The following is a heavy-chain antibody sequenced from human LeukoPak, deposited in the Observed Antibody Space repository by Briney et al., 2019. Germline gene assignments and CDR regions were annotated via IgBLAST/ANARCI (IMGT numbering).Heavy chain of an antibody. CDR3: ARHVGSSPFNY. CDR2: INHSGST. J-gene: IGHJ4*02. V-gene: IGHV4-34*01. Sequence: SETLSLTCAVYGGSFSGYYWSWIRQPPGKGLEWIGEINHSGSTNYNPSLKSRVTVSLDTSKNQFSLKLSSVTAADTAVYYCARHVGSSPFNYWGQGTLVTVSS. D-gene: IGHD6-13*01. CDR1: GGSFSGYY.